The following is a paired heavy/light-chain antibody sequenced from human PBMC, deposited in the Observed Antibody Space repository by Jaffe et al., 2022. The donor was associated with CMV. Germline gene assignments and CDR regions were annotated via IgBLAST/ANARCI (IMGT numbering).Light chain of an antibody. V-gene: IGKV3-20*01. J-gene: IGKJ1*01. Sequence: EIVLTQSPGTLSLSPGERATLSCRASESVYNNYLAWYQQKPGQAPRLLIYGASSRAAGIPDRFSGSGSGTDFTLTINRLDPEDFAMYYCHQYSSSPRTFGQGTKVEIK. CDR3: HQYSSSPRT. CDR2: GAS. CDR1: ESVYNNY.
Heavy chain of an antibody. D-gene: IGHD3-16*01. CDR3: VTDRVPYYDVLID. Sequence: QVHLVQSGAEVKKPGASVKVSCKVSGYTVTELAVHWVRQAPGKGPEWMGGFDPDEGETLYAQKFDGRITMTEDTSTDTAYMQLSSLRSDDTAIYYCVTDRVPYYDVLIDWGQGTPVTVSS. J-gene: IGHJ4*02. CDR1: GYTVTELA. CDR2: FDPDEGET. V-gene: IGHV1-24*01.